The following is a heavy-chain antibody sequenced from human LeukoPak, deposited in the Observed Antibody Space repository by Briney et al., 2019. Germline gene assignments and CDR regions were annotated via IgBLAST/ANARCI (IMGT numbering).Heavy chain of an antibody. CDR1: GHTFSAYY. Sequence: ASVKVSCKASGHTFSAYYMHWVRQAPGQGLEWMGWINPNSGGTNYAQKFQGRVTMTRDTSISTAYMELSRLRSDDTAVYYCARDPLAAAGTIHYFDYWGQGTLVTVSS. V-gene: IGHV1-2*02. J-gene: IGHJ4*02. D-gene: IGHD6-13*01. CDR2: INPNSGGT. CDR3: ARDPLAAAGTIHYFDY.